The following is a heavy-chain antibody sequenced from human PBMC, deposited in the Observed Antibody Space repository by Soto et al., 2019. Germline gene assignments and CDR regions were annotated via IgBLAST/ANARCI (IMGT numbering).Heavy chain of an antibody. J-gene: IGHJ6*02. Sequence: PSVTLSLTCSVSGSSVNSPDYYWGWIRKPPGKGLEWIGYIYYSGSTNYNPSLKSRVTISVDTSKNQFSLKLNSVTAVDPAVYYCARQACHSNCYYGSNVGDQGTRVAVS. D-gene: IGHD4-4*01. CDR1: GSSVNSPDYY. CDR2: IYYSGST. CDR3: ARQACHSNCYYGSNV. V-gene: IGHV4-61*08.